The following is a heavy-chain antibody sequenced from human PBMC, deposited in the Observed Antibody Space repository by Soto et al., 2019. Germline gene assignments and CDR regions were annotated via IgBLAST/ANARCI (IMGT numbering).Heavy chain of an antibody. Sequence: ASVRVSCKVSGYMFADYGISWARQAPGQGLEWMGWINTYKGNINYAQKFQGRVTMTTDTSTSTAYMELRGLGSDDTALYYCARERGAYKYFDQWGQGTLVTVSS. CDR1: GYMFADYG. J-gene: IGHJ4*02. D-gene: IGHD1-1*01. CDR3: ARERGAYKYFDQ. CDR2: INTYKGNI. V-gene: IGHV1-18*01.